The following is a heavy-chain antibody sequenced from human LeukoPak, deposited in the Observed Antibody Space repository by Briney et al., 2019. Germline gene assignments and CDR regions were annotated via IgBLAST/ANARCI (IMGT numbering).Heavy chain of an antibody. CDR3: AKVFIGWSARPEDY. CDR2: ISGSGGST. V-gene: IGHV3-23*01. Sequence: GGSLRLSCAASGFTFSSYAMSWVRQAPGKGLEWVSAISGSGGSTYYADSVKGRFTISRDNSKNTLYLQMNSLRAEDTAVYYCAKVFIGWSARPEDYWGQGTLVTVSS. CDR1: GFTFSSYA. D-gene: IGHD6-6*01. J-gene: IGHJ4*02.